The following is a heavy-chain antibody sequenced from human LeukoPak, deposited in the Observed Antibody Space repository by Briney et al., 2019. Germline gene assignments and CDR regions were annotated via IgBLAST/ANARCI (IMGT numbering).Heavy chain of an antibody. CDR3: ARDGSGYSSSWLYY. CDR1: GGSITSYY. CDR2: VSDGGRT. J-gene: IGHJ4*02. V-gene: IGHV4-59*01. D-gene: IGHD6-13*01. Sequence: ASETLSLTCSVSGGSITSYYWSWIRQPPGKGLEWIGHVSDGGRTNYSPSLRSRVSISVDTSKNQFSLKLSSVTAADTAVYYCARDGSGYSSSWLYYWGQGTLVTVSS.